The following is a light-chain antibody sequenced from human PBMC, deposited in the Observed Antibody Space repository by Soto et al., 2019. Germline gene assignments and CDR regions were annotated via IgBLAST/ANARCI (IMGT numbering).Light chain of an antibody. Sequence: QPASVSGSPGKSITLSCTGTSSDVGNYNLVSWYQQHPGKAPKLMIYEVNKRPSGVSNRFSGSKSGNTASLTISGLQAEDEADYYCCSNGGASTTYVFGTGTKLTVL. CDR1: SSDVGNYNL. J-gene: IGLJ1*01. CDR2: EVN. CDR3: CSNGGASTTYV. V-gene: IGLV2-23*02.